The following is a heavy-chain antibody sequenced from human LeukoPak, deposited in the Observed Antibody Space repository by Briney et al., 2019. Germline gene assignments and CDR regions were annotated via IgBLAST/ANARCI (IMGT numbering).Heavy chain of an antibody. CDR2: ISDDGNND. J-gene: IGHJ4*02. Sequence: GGSLRLSCAASGFTFNNFAMHWVRQAPGKGLEWVAVISDDGNNDYYADSVQGRFTISRDNSKNTLYLQMSSLRAEDTAMYYCARSQSTFLLYYYDSSGFLIKDWGQGTLLTVSS. CDR3: ARSQSTFLLYYYDSSGFLIKD. D-gene: IGHD3-22*01. CDR1: GFTFNNFA. V-gene: IGHV3-30-3*01.